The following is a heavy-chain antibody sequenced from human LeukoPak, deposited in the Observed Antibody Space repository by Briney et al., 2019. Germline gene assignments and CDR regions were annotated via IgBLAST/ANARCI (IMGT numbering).Heavy chain of an antibody. D-gene: IGHD6-6*01. Sequence: PSETLSLTCAVYGGSFSGYYWSWIRQPPGKGLEWIGEINHSGSTNYNPSLKSRVTISVDTSKNQFSLKLSSVTAADTAVYYCARVSTSWSFWFDPWGQGTLVTVSS. CDR2: INHSGST. CDR3: ARVSTSWSFWFDP. CDR1: GGSFSGYY. J-gene: IGHJ5*02. V-gene: IGHV4-34*01.